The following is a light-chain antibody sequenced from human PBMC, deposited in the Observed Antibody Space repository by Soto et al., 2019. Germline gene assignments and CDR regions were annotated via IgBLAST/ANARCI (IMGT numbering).Light chain of an antibody. CDR3: QQYGSSPWT. CDR2: GAY. J-gene: IGKJ1*01. CDR1: QSVSSNS. V-gene: IGKV3-20*01. Sequence: EIVLTQSPGTLSLSPGERATLSCRASQSVSSNSLAWYQQKPGQAPRLLIYGAYSRDTGIPDRFSGSESGTEFTLTISRLEPEDFAVYYCQQYGSSPWTFGQGTKVEIK.